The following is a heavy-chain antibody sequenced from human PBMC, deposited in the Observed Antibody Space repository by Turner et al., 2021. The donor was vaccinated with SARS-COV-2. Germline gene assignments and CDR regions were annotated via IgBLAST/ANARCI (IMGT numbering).Heavy chain of an antibody. CDR2: ISSSSSYI. J-gene: IGHJ3*02. CDR3: ARWHYFDSSGYYTQAFDI. CDR1: GSTFSSYS. D-gene: IGHD3-22*01. V-gene: IGHV3-21*02. Sequence: EVQLVESGGGLVKPGGSLRISCAASGSTFSSYSMNWVRQAQGKGVGWDSSISSSSSYIYYADSVKGRFTISRDNAKNSLYLQMNSLRAEDTAVYYCARWHYFDSSGYYTQAFDIWGQGTMVTVSS.